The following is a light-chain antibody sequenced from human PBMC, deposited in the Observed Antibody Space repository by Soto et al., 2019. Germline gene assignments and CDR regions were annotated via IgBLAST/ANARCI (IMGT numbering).Light chain of an antibody. V-gene: IGLV3-21*04. J-gene: IGLJ1*01. CDR3: QVWDIMTDNYV. CDR2: YDS. CDR1: KIGDKR. Sequence: SYELTQPPSVSVAPEKTTTITCGGNKIGDKRVHWYRQKPGQAPVLLISYDSDRPSGIPERFSGSNSGNTATLTISRVEAGDEADYYCQVWDIMTDNYVFGGRTKLTVL.